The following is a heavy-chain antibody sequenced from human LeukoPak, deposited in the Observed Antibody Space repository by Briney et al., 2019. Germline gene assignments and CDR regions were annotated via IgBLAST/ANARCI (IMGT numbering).Heavy chain of an antibody. V-gene: IGHV1-69*01. Sequence: GASVKVSCKASGGTFSSYAISWVRQAPGQGLEWMGGILPIFGTANYAQKFQGRVTITADESTGTAYMELSSLRSEDTAVYYCARDPRQLPHVHYYYYMDVWGKGTTVTVSS. D-gene: IGHD2-2*01. CDR3: ARDPRQLPHVHYYYYMDV. CDR2: ILPIFGTA. J-gene: IGHJ6*03. CDR1: GGTFSSYA.